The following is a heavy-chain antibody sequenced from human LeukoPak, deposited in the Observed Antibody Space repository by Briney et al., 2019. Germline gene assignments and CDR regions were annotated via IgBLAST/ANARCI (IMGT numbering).Heavy chain of an antibody. Sequence: PGGSLRLSCAASGFIFSDLYMSWVRQAAGKGLEYIAYISPSSHDIIYADSVKGRFTISRDNSKSTLYIQMNSLRAEDTAVYYCARDRAAGKYYFDYWGQGTLVTVSS. CDR3: ARDRAAGKYYFDY. D-gene: IGHD6-13*01. CDR1: GFIFSDLY. J-gene: IGHJ4*02. V-gene: IGHV3-11*05. CDR2: ISPSSHDI.